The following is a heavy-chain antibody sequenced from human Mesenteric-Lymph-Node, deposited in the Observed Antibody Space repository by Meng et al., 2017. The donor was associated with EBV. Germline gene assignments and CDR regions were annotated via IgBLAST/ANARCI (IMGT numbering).Heavy chain of an antibody. D-gene: IGHD2/OR15-2a*01. Sequence: VQLVASGGALVQPGGSLRLSCAASGFSFSAYAMTWVRQAPGKGLEWVSTLSGSGSGTYYADSVKGRFTISRDISKNTLSLQMNSLRVEDTAIYYCAKVRGISIVDYWGQGTLVTVSS. CDR3: AKVRGISIVDY. V-gene: IGHV3-23*04. J-gene: IGHJ4*02. CDR1: GFSFSAYA. CDR2: LSGSGSGT.